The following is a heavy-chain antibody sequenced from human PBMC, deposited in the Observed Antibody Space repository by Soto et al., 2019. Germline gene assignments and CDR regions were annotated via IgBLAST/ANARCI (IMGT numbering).Heavy chain of an antibody. Sequence: GASVKVSCKASGGTFSIYAISWVRQAPGQGLEWMGGIIPIFGTANYAQKFQGRVTITADESTSTAYMELSSLRSEDTAVYYCARDQGAYQLQSNDNYYYGMDVWGQGTTVSVSS. CDR1: GGTFSIYA. CDR3: ARDQGAYQLQSNDNYYYGMDV. J-gene: IGHJ6*02. V-gene: IGHV1-69*13. D-gene: IGHD2-2*01. CDR2: IIPIFGTA.